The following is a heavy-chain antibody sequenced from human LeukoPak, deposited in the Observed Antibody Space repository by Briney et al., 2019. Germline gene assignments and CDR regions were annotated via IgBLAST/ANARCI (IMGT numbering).Heavy chain of an antibody. D-gene: IGHD2-21*02. Sequence: ASVKVSCKASGYTFTGYYMHLVRQAPGQGLEWMGRINPNSGGTNYAQKFQGRVTMTRDTSISTAYMELSRLRSDDTAVYYSARAKWGCGGDCYSMVDYWGQGTLVTLSS. J-gene: IGHJ4*02. CDR1: GYTFTGYY. V-gene: IGHV1-2*06. CDR2: INPNSGGT. CDR3: ARAKWGCGGDCYSMVDY.